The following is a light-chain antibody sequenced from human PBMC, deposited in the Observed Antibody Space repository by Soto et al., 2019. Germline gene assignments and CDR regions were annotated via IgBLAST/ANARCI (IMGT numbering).Light chain of an antibody. V-gene: IGKV3-15*01. Sequence: EIVMTQSPATLSGSPGERATLSCRASQSVSSYLAWYQQKPGQAPRLLIYGASTRATGIPARFSGSGSGTEFTLTISSLQSEDFAVYYCQQYNNWPRTFGQGTKVEIK. CDR3: QQYNNWPRT. J-gene: IGKJ1*01. CDR2: GAS. CDR1: QSVSSY.